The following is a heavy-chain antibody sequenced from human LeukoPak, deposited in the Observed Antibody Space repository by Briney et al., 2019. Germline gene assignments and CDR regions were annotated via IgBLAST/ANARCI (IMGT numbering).Heavy chain of an antibody. J-gene: IGHJ4*02. CDR2: IYSSGST. CDR3: ARDSGFFAS. D-gene: IGHD3-10*01. CDR1: SGFVGSYY. Sequence: SETLSFTCTVSSGFVGSYYWSWIRQPAGKGLEWIGRIYSSGSTTYNPSLKSRVTMSVDTSKSQFSLKLNSVTAADTAVYYCARDSGFFASWGQGTLVTVSA. V-gene: IGHV4-4*07.